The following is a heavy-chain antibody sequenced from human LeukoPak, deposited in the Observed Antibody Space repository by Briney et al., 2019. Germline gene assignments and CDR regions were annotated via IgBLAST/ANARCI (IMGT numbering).Heavy chain of an antibody. D-gene: IGHD3-10*01. J-gene: IGHJ4*02. CDR2: IYYSGST. Sequence: SETLSLTCTVSGGSISSYYWSWIRQPPGKGLEWIGYIYYSGSTNYNPSLTSRVTISVDTSKNQFALKLSSVTAADTAVYYCAREVYYGNFDYWGQGTLVTVSS. CDR3: AREVYYGNFDY. V-gene: IGHV4-59*01. CDR1: GGSISSYY.